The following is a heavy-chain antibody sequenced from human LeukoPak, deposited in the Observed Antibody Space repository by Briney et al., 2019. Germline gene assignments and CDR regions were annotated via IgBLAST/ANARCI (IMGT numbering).Heavy chain of an antibody. D-gene: IGHD3-22*01. J-gene: IGHJ4*02. CDR2: FDPEDGET. V-gene: IGHV1-24*01. CDR3: AKQSSSGYSSDY. Sequence: ASVKVSCKVSGYTLTELSMHWVRQAPGKGLEWMGGFDPEDGETIYAQKFQGRVTMTEDTSTDTAYMELSSLRSEDTAVYYCAKQSSSGYSSDYWGQGTLVTVSS. CDR1: GYTLTELS.